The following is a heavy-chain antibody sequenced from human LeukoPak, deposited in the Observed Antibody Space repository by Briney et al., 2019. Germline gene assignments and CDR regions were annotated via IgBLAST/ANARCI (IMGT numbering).Heavy chain of an antibody. Sequence: SETLSLTCTVFGGSIRSYYWTWIRQPPGKGLEWIGHMYYTGTTSYNPSLKSRVTISVDTSKNQFSLKLSSVTAADTAVYYCARGTTMNMFDYWGQGTLVTVSS. J-gene: IGHJ4*02. D-gene: IGHD3-22*01. V-gene: IGHV4-59*01. CDR1: GGSIRSYY. CDR2: MYYTGTT. CDR3: ARGTTMNMFDY.